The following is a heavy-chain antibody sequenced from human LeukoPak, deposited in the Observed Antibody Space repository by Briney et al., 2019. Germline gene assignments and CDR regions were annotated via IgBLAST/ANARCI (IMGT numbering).Heavy chain of an antibody. V-gene: IGHV1-69*01. CDR3: AREGEDSYGVNYFDY. Sequence: GSSVKVSCKASGGTFSSYAISWVRQAPGQGLEWMGGIIPIFGTANYAQKFQGRVTITADESTSTAYVELSSLRSEDTAVYYCAREGEDSYGVNYFDYWGQGTLVTVSS. CDR1: GGTFSSYA. J-gene: IGHJ4*02. CDR2: IIPIFGTA. D-gene: IGHD5-18*01.